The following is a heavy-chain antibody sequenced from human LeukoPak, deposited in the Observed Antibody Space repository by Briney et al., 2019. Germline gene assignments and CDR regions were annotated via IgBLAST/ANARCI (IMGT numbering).Heavy chain of an antibody. CDR2: IKQDGSEK. CDR1: GFTFSSYW. J-gene: IGHJ3*02. D-gene: IGHD3-9*01. V-gene: IGHV3-7*02. Sequence: GGSLRLSCAASGFTFSSYWMSWVRQAPGKGLEWVANIKQDGSEKYYVDSVKGRFTISRDNAKNSLYLQMNSLRAEDTAVYYCASIYYDILTGYTNDAFDIWGQGTMVTVSS. CDR3: ASIYYDILTGYTNDAFDI.